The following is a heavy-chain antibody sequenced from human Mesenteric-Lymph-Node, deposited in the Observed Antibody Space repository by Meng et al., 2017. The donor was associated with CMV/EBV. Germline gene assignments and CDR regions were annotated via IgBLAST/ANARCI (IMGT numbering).Heavy chain of an antibody. CDR2: LFPGGSP. D-gene: IGHD6-13*01. V-gene: IGHV3-53*01. J-gene: IGHJ5*02. CDR3: AKKMSFGYSSSWEGWFDP. CDR1: GFSVSSNY. Sequence: GESLKISCAASGFSVSSNYMTWVRQAPGKGLERVSILFPGGSPYYADSVKGRFTISRDNSKNTLYLQMNSLRAEDTAVYYCAKKMSFGYSSSWEGWFDPWGQGTPVTVSS.